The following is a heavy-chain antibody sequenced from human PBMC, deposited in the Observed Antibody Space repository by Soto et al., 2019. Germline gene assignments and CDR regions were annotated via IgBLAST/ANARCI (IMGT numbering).Heavy chain of an antibody. Sequence: QVQLVQSGAEVKKPGSSVKVSCKASRGTFSSYAISWVRQAPGQGLEWMGGIIPIFGTANYAQKFQGRVTITADESTSTAYMELSSLRSEDTAVYYCARDRAGIAWEQTYWYFDLWGRGTLVTVSS. J-gene: IGHJ2*01. CDR1: RGTFSSYA. V-gene: IGHV1-69*12. CDR2: IIPIFGTA. D-gene: IGHD1-26*01. CDR3: ARDRAGIAWEQTYWYFDL.